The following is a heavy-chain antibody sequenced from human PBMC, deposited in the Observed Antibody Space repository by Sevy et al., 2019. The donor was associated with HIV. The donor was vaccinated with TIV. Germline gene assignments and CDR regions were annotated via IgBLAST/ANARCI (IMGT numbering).Heavy chain of an antibody. D-gene: IGHD1-26*01. Sequence: SETLSLTCAVYGGSFSGYYWSWIRQPPGKGLEWIGESNHSGSTNYNPSLKSRVTISVDTSKNQFSLKLSSVTAADTAVYYCARGWESNRYFDYWGQGTLVTVSS. CDR3: ARGWESNRYFDY. J-gene: IGHJ4*02. V-gene: IGHV4-34*01. CDR2: SNHSGST. CDR1: GGSFSGYY.